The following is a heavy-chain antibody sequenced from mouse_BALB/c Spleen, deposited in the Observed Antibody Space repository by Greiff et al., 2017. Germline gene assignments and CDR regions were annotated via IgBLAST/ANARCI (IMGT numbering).Heavy chain of an antibody. CDR1: GYTFTSYW. J-gene: IGHJ3*01. Sequence: LQQPGSELVRPGASVKLSCKASGYTFTSYWMHWVKQRPGQGLEWIGNIYPGSGSTNYDEKFKSKATLTVDTSSSTAYMQLSSLTSEDSAVYYCTRSYYYGSSPAWFAYWGQGTLVTVSA. D-gene: IGHD1-1*01. CDR3: TRSYYYGSSPAWFAY. V-gene: IGHV1S22*01. CDR2: IYPGSGST.